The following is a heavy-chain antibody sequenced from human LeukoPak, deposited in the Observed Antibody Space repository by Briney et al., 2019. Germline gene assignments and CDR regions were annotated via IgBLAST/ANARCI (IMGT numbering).Heavy chain of an antibody. Sequence: GASVKVSCKASGGTFSSYAISWVRQAPGQGLEWMGGTIPIFGTANYAQKFQGRVTITADESTSTAYMELSSLRSEDTAVYYCARSHAHEDYDILTGYYRIAAFDIWGQGTMVTVSS. V-gene: IGHV1-69*13. CDR2: TIPIFGTA. CDR3: ARSHAHEDYDILTGYYRIAAFDI. D-gene: IGHD3-9*01. CDR1: GGTFSSYA. J-gene: IGHJ3*02.